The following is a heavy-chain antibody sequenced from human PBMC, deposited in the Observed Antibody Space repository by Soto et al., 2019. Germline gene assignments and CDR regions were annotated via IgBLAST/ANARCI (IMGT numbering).Heavy chain of an antibody. CDR2: IIPILGIA. Sequence: QVQLVQSGAEVKKPGSSVKVSCKASGGTFSSYTISWVRQAPGQGLEWMGRIIPILGIANYAQKFQGRVTMTADEAPSPAYLELSGLRSEDTGVYYGASHRWLVYYWGQGTLVTVSS. CDR3: ASHRWLVYY. CDR1: GGTFSSYT. J-gene: IGHJ4*02. V-gene: IGHV1-69*02. D-gene: IGHD6-19*01.